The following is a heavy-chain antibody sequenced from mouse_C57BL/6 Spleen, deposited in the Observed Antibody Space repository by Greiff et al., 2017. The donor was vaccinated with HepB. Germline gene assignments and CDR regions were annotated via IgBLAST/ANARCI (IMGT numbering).Heavy chain of an antibody. CDR3: ARSGGYDVGYYFDY. D-gene: IGHD2-2*01. CDR1: GYAFSSSW. CDR2: IYPGDGDT. Sequence: VQLQQSGPELVKPGASVKISCKASGYAFSSSWMNWVKQRPGKGLEWIGRIYPGDGDTNYNGKFKGKATLTADKSSSTAYMQLSSLTSEDSAVYFCARSGGYDVGYYFDYWGQGTTLTVSS. J-gene: IGHJ2*01. V-gene: IGHV1-82*01.